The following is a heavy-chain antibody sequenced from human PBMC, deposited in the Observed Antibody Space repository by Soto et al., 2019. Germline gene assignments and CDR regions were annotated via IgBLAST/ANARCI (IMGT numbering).Heavy chain of an antibody. Sequence: LSLTCAVSGGSIGGVGYSWSWIRQPPGGGLEWIGYMYHSGTFLKSPSLKTRLTMSLDMSKNQFSLTLNSMTAADTAVYYCARAQFYSGSGNYNNLMFDAWGQGIQVTVSS. D-gene: IGHD3-10*01. CDR3: ARAQFYSGSGNYNNLMFDA. CDR2: MYHSGTF. CDR1: GGSIGGVGYS. V-gene: IGHV4-30-2*01. J-gene: IGHJ5*02.